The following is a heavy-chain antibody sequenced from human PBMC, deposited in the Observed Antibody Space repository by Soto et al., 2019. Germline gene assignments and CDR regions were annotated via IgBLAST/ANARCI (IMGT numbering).Heavy chain of an antibody. D-gene: IGHD3-9*01. CDR2: IGSSGVSA. J-gene: IGHJ4*02. Sequence: PGGSLRLSCAASGFTFSRNAMSWVRQAPGKGLEWVSVIGSSGVSAYYTDSVKGRFTISRDNSKNTLYLQMNSLRAEDTAVYYCVKDVTALTGPDSWGQGTLVTVSS. V-gene: IGHV3-23*01. CDR1: GFTFSRNA. CDR3: VKDVTALTGPDS.